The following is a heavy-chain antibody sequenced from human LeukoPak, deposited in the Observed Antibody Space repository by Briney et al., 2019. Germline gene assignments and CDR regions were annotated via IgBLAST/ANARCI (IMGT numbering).Heavy chain of an antibody. CDR2: ISNAGTSE. D-gene: IGHD2-21*02. CDR3: AKDGPTSACGGDCYAGGLDV. CDR1: GFTFSTYG. J-gene: IGHJ6*02. Sequence: GGSLRLSCAASGFTFSTYGMLWVRQAPGKGLEWVAVISNAGTSEYYADSVKGRFTISRDNSKNTLYLQVNSLRIEDTAVYFCAKDGPTSACGGDCYAGGLDVWGQGTTVTVSS. V-gene: IGHV3-30*18.